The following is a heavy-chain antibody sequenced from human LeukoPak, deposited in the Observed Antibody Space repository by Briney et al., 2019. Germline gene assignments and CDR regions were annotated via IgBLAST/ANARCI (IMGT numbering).Heavy chain of an antibody. D-gene: IGHD6-19*01. CDR2: ISGSGGST. CDR3: AKAGYSSGWYAGYYFDY. CDR1: GFTFSSYA. J-gene: IGHJ4*02. Sequence: GGSLRLSCAASGFTFSSYAMSWVRQAPGKGLEWVSAISGSGGSTYYADSVKGRFTISRDNSKNTLYPQMNSLRAEDTAVYYCAKAGYSSGWYAGYYFDYWGQGTLVTVSS. V-gene: IGHV3-23*01.